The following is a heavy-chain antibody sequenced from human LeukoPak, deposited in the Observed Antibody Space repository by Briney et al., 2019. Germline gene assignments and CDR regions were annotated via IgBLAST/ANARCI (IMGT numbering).Heavy chain of an antibody. V-gene: IGHV3-21*01. D-gene: IGHD4-11*01. CDR3: ARVTNYYYYMDV. CDR2: ISSGSSSI. CDR1: GFSLTAFG. J-gene: IGHJ6*03. Sequence: GGSLRLSCAASGFSLTAFGMNWVRQAPGKGLEWVSSISSGSSSIYYADSVKGRFTISRDNAKNSLYLQMNSLRAEDTAVYYCARVTNYYYYMDVWGKGSSVTVSS.